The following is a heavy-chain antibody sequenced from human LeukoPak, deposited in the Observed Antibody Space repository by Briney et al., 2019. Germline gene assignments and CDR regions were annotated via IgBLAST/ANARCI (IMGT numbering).Heavy chain of an antibody. D-gene: IGHD5-24*01. J-gene: IGHJ4*02. Sequence: GGSLRLSCAASGFTFSSYAMSWVRQAPGKGLEWVSAISGSGGNTYYADSVKGRFTISRDNSKNTLYLQMNGLRAEDTAVYYCAKGERWLQSRPGYWGQGTLVTVSS. CDR2: ISGSGGNT. CDR1: GFTFSSYA. CDR3: AKGERWLQSRPGY. V-gene: IGHV3-23*01.